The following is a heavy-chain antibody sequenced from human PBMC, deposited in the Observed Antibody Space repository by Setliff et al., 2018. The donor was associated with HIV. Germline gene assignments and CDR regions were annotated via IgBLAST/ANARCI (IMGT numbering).Heavy chain of an antibody. V-gene: IGHV3-30*02. Sequence: PGGSLRLSCAASGFTFSSYGVHWVRQAPGKGLEWVAFIRNDGSDKHYVESVKGRFTISRDNSKKTLYLQMNRLRAEDTAVYYCAMSPYSSGLFDYWGQGTLVTVSS. CDR2: IRNDGSDK. CDR3: AMSPYSSGLFDY. D-gene: IGHD6-19*01. J-gene: IGHJ4*02. CDR1: GFTFSSYG.